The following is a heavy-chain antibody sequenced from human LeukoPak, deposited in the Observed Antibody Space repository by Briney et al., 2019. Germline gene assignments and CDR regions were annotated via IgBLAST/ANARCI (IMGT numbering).Heavy chain of an antibody. CDR1: GYSFSSNW. CDR3: ARHRPGYCNSTSCYYSYYFDY. Sequence: GESLKISRKGSGYSFSSNWIGWVRQMPGKGLEWMGIIYPGDSDTRYSPSFQGQVTISADKSINTAYLQWSSLKASDTATYYCARHRPGYCNSTSCYYSYYFDYWGQGTLVAVSS. V-gene: IGHV5-51*01. D-gene: IGHD2-2*01. J-gene: IGHJ4*02. CDR2: IYPGDSDT.